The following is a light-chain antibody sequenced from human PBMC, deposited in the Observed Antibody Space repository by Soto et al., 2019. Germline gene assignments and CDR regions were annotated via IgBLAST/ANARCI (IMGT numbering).Light chain of an antibody. CDR1: QSVSNNY. CDR2: GAS. CDR3: QQYGSSGT. V-gene: IGKV3-20*01. J-gene: IGKJ1*01. Sequence: EIVVTQSPCTLSLFPVERSTLSCRASQSVSNNYLAWYQQKPGQAPRLLIYGASNRATSIPDRFSGSGSGTDFTLTISRLEPEDFAVYYCQQYGSSGTFGQGTKVDIK.